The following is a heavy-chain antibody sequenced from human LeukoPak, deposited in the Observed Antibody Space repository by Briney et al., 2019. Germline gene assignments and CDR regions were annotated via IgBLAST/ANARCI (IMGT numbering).Heavy chain of an antibody. J-gene: IGHJ4*02. CDR3: ASSRSGWYWDFDY. CDR1: GYILTSYG. V-gene: IGHV1-18*01. D-gene: IGHD6-19*01. CDR2: ISAYNGNT. Sequence: AAVKVSCKASGYILTSYGISWVRQAPGQGLEWMGWISAYNGNTNYAQKLQGRVTMTTDTSTSTAYMELRSLRSDDTAVYYCASSRSGWYWDFDYWGQGTLVTVSS.